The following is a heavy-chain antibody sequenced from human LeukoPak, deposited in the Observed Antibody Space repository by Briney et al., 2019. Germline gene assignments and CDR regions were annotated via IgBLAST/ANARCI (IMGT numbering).Heavy chain of an antibody. CDR2: IYPGDSDT. Sequence: GESLKISCKGSGYSFTSYWIGWVRQMPGKGLEWMGIIYPGDSDTRYSPSFQGQVTISADKSISTAYLQWSSLKASDTAMYYCAMGYCSGGSCAGRYYYYGMDVWGIGTTVTVSS. CDR3: AMGYCSGGSCAGRYYYYGMDV. V-gene: IGHV5-51*01. CDR1: GYSFTSYW. J-gene: IGHJ6*04. D-gene: IGHD2-15*01.